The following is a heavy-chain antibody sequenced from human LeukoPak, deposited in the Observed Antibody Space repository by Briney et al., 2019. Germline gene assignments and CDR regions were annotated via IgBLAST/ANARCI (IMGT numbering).Heavy chain of an antibody. CDR3: AKDLGSWVRGITKDRLPDS. Sequence: ETLSLTCTVSGYSISSGYYWGWIRQPPGKGLEWVSAISDSGGTTYYGDSVKGRFIISRDNSKNTLYLQMNSLRAEDTAVYYCAKDLGSWVRGITKDRLPDSWGQGTLVTVSS. D-gene: IGHD3-10*01. V-gene: IGHV3-23*01. CDR1: GYSISSGYY. J-gene: IGHJ4*02. CDR2: ISDSGGTT.